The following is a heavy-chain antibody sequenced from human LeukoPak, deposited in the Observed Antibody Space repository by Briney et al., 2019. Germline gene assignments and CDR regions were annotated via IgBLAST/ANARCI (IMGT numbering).Heavy chain of an antibody. V-gene: IGHV1-18*01. J-gene: IGHJ4*02. CDR2: SSAYNGNT. D-gene: IGHD3-22*01. CDR3: ARISYYNSSGPFDY. CDR1: GYTFTIYG. Sequence: ASVKVSCKASGYTFTIYGISWVRQAPGQGLEWMGFSSAYNGNTNYSQKLQGRVTMTTATSKSTAYLELRSLRSDDTAVYYCARISYYNSSGPFDYWGQGTLVTVSS.